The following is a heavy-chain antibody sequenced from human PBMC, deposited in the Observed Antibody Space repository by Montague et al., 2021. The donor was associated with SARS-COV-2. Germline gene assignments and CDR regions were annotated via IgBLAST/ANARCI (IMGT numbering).Heavy chain of an antibody. CDR2: ISYDGSNK. J-gene: IGHJ4*02. V-gene: IGHV3-30-3*01. Sequence: SLRLSCAASGFTFSSYAMHWVRQAPGKGLEWVAVISYDGSNKYYADSVKGRFTISRDNSKNTLYLQMNSLRAEDTAVYYCASGLLCLGEPDYWGQGTLVTVSS. D-gene: IGHD3-10*01. CDR3: ASGLLCLGEPDY. CDR1: GFTFSSYA.